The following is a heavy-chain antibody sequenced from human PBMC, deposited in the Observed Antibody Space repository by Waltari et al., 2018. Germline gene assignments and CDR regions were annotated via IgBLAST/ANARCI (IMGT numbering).Heavy chain of an antibody. CDR2: INPSGGST. V-gene: IGHV1-46*01. Sequence: QVQLVQSGAEVKKPGASVKISCKTSEYTFASSYVHWVRQAPGQGLEWMGIINPSGGSTSDEQKFQGRVTMTRDTSTSTVYMELSSLRSEDTAVYYCARGGDNWNAGFDYWGQGTLVTVSS. D-gene: IGHD1-20*01. J-gene: IGHJ4*02. CDR1: EYTFASSY. CDR3: ARGGDNWNAGFDY.